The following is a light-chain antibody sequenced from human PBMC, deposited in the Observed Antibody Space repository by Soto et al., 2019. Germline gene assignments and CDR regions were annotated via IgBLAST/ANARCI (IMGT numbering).Light chain of an antibody. J-gene: IGLJ1*01. V-gene: IGLV1-40*01. CDR3: QSYDSSLSGYV. CDR2: GNS. CDR1: SSNIGAGYD. Sequence: QSVLTQPPSVSGAPGQRVTISCTGSSSNIGAGYDVHWYQQLPGTAPKLLIYGNSNRPSGVPDRFSGSKSGTSASLAITGLQAEDEADYYCQSYDSSLSGYVFGTGNKVTLL.